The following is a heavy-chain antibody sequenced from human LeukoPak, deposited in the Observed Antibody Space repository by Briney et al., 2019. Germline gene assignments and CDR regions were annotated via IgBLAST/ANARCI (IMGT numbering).Heavy chain of an antibody. CDR2: ISAYNGNT. Sequence: GASVKVSCKASGYTFTSYGISWVRQAPGQGLEWMGWISAYNGNTNYAQKLQGRVTMTRDTSTSTVYMELSSLRSEDTAVYYCARSLPRSSTSGGMDVWGQGTTVTVSS. CDR3: ARSLPRSSTSGGMDV. D-gene: IGHD2-2*01. J-gene: IGHJ6*02. CDR1: GYTFTSYG. V-gene: IGHV1-18*01.